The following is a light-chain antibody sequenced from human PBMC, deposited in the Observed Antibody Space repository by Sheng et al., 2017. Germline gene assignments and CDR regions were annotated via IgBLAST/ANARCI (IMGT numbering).Light chain of an antibody. CDR1: QSVSSNY. CDR3: QQYGGSPKIT. V-gene: IGKV3-20*01. J-gene: IGKJ4*01. CDR2: AAS. Sequence: EIVLTQSPGTLSLSPGERATLSCRASQSVSSNYLAWHQQKPGQAPRLLIYAASSRATGIPDRFSGSGSGTDFTLTISRLEPEDFAVYYCQQYGGSPKITFGGGTKVEIK.